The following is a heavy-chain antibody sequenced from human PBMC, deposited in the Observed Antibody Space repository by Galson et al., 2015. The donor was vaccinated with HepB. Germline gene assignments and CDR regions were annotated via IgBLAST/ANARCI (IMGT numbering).Heavy chain of an antibody. CDR1: GFSLSSYW. J-gene: IGHJ4*02. D-gene: IGHD1-26*01. CDR2: IKKDGTST. V-gene: IGHV3-74*01. Sequence: SLRLSCAASGFSLSSYWMHWVRQTPGKGLVWVSRIKKDGTSTSYAESVKGRFTISKDNAKNTLYLQMNSLRREDTAVYYCARADGTCYYALVDYWGLGSLVTASS. CDR3: ARADGTCYYALVDY.